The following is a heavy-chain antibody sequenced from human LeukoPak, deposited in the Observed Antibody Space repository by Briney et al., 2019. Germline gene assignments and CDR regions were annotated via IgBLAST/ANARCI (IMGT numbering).Heavy chain of an antibody. D-gene: IGHD2-15*01. J-gene: IGHJ4*02. Sequence: GGSLRLSCAASGLTFSRFWMSWVRQAPGKGLEWVANINENGNEKYYVDSVKGRFIVSRDNARNSLYLQMNNLRAEDTAVYYCARGGDGTAARDYWGQGTLVTVSS. CDR2: INENGNEK. CDR1: GLTFSRFW. CDR3: ARGGDGTAARDY. V-gene: IGHV3-7*01.